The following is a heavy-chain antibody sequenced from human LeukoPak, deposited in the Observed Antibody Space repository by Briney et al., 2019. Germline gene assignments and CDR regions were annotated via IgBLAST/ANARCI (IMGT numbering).Heavy chain of an antibody. CDR1: GYTFTSYG. V-gene: IGHV1-18*01. D-gene: IGHD2-15*01. CDR2: ISAYNGNT. Sequence: GASVKVSCKASGYTFTSYGISWVRQAPGQGLEWMGWISAYNGNTNYAQKLQGRVTMTTDTSTSTAYMELRSLRSDDTAVYYCARIAPYCSGGSCYSAYNWFDPWGQGTLVTVSS. CDR3: ARIAPYCSGGSCYSAYNWFDP. J-gene: IGHJ5*02.